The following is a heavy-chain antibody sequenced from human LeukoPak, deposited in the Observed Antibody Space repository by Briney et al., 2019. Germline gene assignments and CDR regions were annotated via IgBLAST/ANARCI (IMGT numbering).Heavy chain of an antibody. CDR1: GGSIRRSSYY. CDR3: ARHTQYNTGWYGYYFDY. V-gene: IGHV4-39*01. D-gene: IGHD6-19*01. Sequence: SETLSLTCTVSGGSIRRSSYYWGWTRQPPGKGLEWIGSIYYSGSTYYNPSLKSRVTMSVDTSKNQFSLKLCSVTAADTALYYCARHTQYNTGWYGYYFDYWGQGTLVTVSS. J-gene: IGHJ4*02. CDR2: IYYSGST.